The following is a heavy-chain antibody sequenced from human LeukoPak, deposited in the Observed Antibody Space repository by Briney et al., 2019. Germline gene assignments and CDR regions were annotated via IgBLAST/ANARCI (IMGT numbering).Heavy chain of an antibody. CDR3: ARDDLTDLVDY. Sequence: GGSLRLSCAASGFPFTSYSMNWVRQAPGRGLEWASSISSSSSFIYYADSVKGRFTISRDNAKNSLYLQMNSLRAEDTAVYYCARDDLTDLVDYWGQGTLVTVSS. V-gene: IGHV3-21*01. CDR1: GFPFTSYS. J-gene: IGHJ4*02. D-gene: IGHD2-21*02. CDR2: ISSSSSFI.